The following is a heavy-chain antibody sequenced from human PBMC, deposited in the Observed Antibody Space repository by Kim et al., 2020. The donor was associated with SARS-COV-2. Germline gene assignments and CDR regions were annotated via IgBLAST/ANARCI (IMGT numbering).Heavy chain of an antibody. V-gene: IGHV3-33*05. D-gene: IGHD2-21*02. Sequence: GGSLRLSCAASGFTFSSYGMHWVRQAPGKGLEWVAVISYDGSNKYYADSVKGRFTISRDNSKNTLYLQMNSLRAEDTAVYYCVTVVVTDKWGQRTLVTVSS. CDR2: ISYDGSNK. CDR3: VTVVVTDK. J-gene: IGHJ4*02. CDR1: GFTFSSYG.